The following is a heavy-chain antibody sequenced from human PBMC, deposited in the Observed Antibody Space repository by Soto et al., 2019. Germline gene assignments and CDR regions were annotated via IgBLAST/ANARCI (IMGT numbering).Heavy chain of an antibody. CDR3: ARTGGYSYGYSDY. D-gene: IGHD5-18*01. Sequence: GGSLRLSCAASGFTFSSYSMNWVRQAPGKGLEWVSYISSSSSTIYYADSVKGRFTISRDNAKNSLYLQMNSLRAEDTAVYYCARTGGYSYGYSDYWGQGTLVTVSS. V-gene: IGHV3-48*01. CDR2: ISSSSSTI. J-gene: IGHJ4*02. CDR1: GFTFSSYS.